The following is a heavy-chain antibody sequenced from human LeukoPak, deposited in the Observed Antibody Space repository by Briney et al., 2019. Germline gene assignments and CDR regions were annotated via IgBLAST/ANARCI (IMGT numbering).Heavy chain of an antibody. D-gene: IGHD2-2*01. CDR2: INAGNGNT. V-gene: IGHV1-3*01. CDR1: GYTFTSYA. Sequence: ASVKVSCKASGYTFTSYAMHWVRQAPGQRLEWMGWINAGNGNTKYSQKFQGRVTITRDTSASTAYMELSSLRSEDTAVFYCASKGAGYCRSTICQGAFDIWGQGSMVTVSS. J-gene: IGHJ3*02. CDR3: ASKGAGYCRSTICQGAFDI.